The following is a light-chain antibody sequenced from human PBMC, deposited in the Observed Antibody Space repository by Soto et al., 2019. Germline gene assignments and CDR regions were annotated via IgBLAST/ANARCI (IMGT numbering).Light chain of an antibody. V-gene: IGLV2-14*01. CDR1: SSDVGLYDY. Sequence: QSALTQPASVSGSPGQSITISCTGASSDVGLYDYVSWYQQHPGKAPQLMIYAVSNRPSGVSNRFSASKSGNTASLFISGLQAEDEAEYYCSLYTSDSTYVFGTGTKVTVL. J-gene: IGLJ1*01. CDR3: SLYTSDSTYV. CDR2: AVS.